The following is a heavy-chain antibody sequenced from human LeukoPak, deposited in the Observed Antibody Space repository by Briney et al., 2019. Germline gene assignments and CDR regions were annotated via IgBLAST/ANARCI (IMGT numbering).Heavy chain of an antibody. J-gene: IGHJ4*02. Sequence: ASVKVSCKVSGYTLTELSMHWVRQAPGKGLEWMGGFDPEDGETIYAQKFQGRVTMTEDTSTDTAYMELSSLRSEDTAVYYCATATTYYYDSSGFLWGQGTLVTVSS. V-gene: IGHV1-24*01. CDR1: GYTLTELS. CDR3: ATATTYYYDSSGFL. D-gene: IGHD3-22*01. CDR2: FDPEDGET.